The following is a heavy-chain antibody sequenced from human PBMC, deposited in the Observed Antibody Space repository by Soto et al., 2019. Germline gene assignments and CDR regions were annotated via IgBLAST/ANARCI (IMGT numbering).Heavy chain of an antibody. D-gene: IGHD1-26*01. V-gene: IGHV4-4*02. CDR3: ARVGATVDADY. CDR2: IYHSGST. Sequence: QVQLQESGPGLVKPSGTLSLTCAVSGGSISSSDWWSWIRQSPGKGLEWIGEIYHSGSTNYNPSLRSRLTISVDKSKNQRSLKLSSVTAADTAVYYCARVGATVDADYWGQGTLVTVSS. CDR1: GGSISSSDW. J-gene: IGHJ4*02.